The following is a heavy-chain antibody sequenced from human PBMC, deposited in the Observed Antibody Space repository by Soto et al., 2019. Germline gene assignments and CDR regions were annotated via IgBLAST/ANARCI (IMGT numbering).Heavy chain of an antibody. V-gene: IGHV2-5*02. CDR2: IYWDDDK. CDR3: AHDRWSGWYFDY. J-gene: IGHJ4*02. D-gene: IGHD6-19*01. CDR1: GFSLSTSGVG. Sequence: QITLKESGPTLVKPTQTLTLTCTFSGFSLSTSGVGVGWIRQPPGKSLEWLALIYWDDDKRYSPSLKSRLTITKDTSKNQVVLTMTNMDPVDTATYYCAHDRWSGWYFDYWGQGTLVTVSS.